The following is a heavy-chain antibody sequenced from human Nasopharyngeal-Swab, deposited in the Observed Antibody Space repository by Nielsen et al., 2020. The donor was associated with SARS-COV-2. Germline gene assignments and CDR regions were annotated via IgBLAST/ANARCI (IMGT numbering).Heavy chain of an antibody. CDR3: VGDEGQPYNSVAAAFDV. Sequence: ASVKVSCKTSGYSFTDYGLSWVRQAPGQGLEWVGWINTYAGNTNYGRKFQGRVTITADTMELRSLQFDDTAVYYCVGDEGQPYNSVAAAFDVWGQGTVVTVSA. V-gene: IGHV1-18*01. J-gene: IGHJ3*01. D-gene: IGHD5-24*01. CDR1: GYSFTDYG. CDR2: INTYAGNT.